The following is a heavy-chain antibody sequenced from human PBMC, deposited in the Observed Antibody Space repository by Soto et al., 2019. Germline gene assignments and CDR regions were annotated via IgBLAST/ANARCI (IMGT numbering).Heavy chain of an antibody. J-gene: IGHJ4*02. Sequence: EVQLVESGGGLVQPGGSLRLSCAASGFTVSSNYMSWVRQAPGKGLEWVSVIYSGGSTYYADSVKGRFTISRDNSKNTLYLQMNSLRAEDTAVYYCASLIVTPEYQRGRNDDWGQGTLVTVSS. D-gene: IGHD6-25*01. CDR2: IYSGGST. V-gene: IGHV3-66*01. CDR3: ASLIVTPEYQRGRNDD. CDR1: GFTVSSNY.